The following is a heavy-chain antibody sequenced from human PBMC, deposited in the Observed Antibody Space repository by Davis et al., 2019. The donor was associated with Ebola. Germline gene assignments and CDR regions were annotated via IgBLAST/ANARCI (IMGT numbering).Heavy chain of an antibody. Sequence: AASVKVSCTASGYTFTSYYMHWVRQAPGQGLEWMGIINPSGGSTSYAQKFQGRVTMTRDTSTSTVYMELSSLRAEDTAVYYCARDLPGGDWYFDLWGRGTLVTVSS. CDR1: GYTFTSYY. J-gene: IGHJ2*01. CDR2: INPSGGST. V-gene: IGHV1-46*01. CDR3: ARDLPGGDWYFDL. D-gene: IGHD1-14*01.